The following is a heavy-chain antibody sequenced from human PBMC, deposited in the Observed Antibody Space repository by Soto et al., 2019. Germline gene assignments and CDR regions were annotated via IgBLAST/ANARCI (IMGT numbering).Heavy chain of an antibody. CDR3: ARDRLVAATSAPPYCYYGMDV. J-gene: IGHJ6*02. CDR2: ISSSSRYI. CDR1: GFTFSSYS. Sequence: PGGSLRLSRATSGFTFSSYSMNWVRQAPGMGLGWGSSISSSSRYIYYADSVRGRFTISRDNAKNSLYLQINSLRAEDTAVYYCARDRLVAATSAPPYCYYGMDVWGQGTTVTVSS. D-gene: IGHD2-15*01. V-gene: IGHV3-21*01.